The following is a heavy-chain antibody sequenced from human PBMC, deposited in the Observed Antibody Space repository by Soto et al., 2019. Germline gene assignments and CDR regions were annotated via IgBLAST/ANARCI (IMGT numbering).Heavy chain of an antibody. CDR3: ARDLRLLLWFGEAESYYGMAV. D-gene: IGHD3-10*01. J-gene: IGHJ6*01. V-gene: IGHV3-7*03. CDR1: GFTFSSYS. CDR2: IKQDGSET. Sequence: EVQLVESGGGLVQPGGSLRLSCAASGFTFSSYSMSWVRQAPGKGLEWVANIKQDGSETYYVDSVKGRFTISRDNANNSLYLQMNSLRAEDTAVYYCARDLRLLLWFGEAESYYGMAVW.